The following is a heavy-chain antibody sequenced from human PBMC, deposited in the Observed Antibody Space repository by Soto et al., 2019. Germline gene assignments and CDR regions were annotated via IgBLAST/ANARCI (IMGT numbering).Heavy chain of an antibody. CDR2: IYTSGST. D-gene: IGHD6-6*01. CDR3: ARGEYSSSSGGYYFDY. Sequence: ETLSLTCTVSGGSISSYYWSWIRQPAGKGLEWIGRIYTSGSTNYNPSLKSRVTMSVDTSKNQFSLKLSSVTAADTAVYYCARGEYSSSSGGYYFDYWGQGTLVTVSS. J-gene: IGHJ4*02. CDR1: GGSISSYY. V-gene: IGHV4-4*07.